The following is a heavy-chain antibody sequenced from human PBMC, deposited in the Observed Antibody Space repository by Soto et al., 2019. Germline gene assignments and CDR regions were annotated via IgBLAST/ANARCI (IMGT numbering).Heavy chain of an antibody. J-gene: IGHJ6*03. CDR3: ARRGYCSGGSCYYMDV. CDR1: GYSFTSYW. Sequence: PGESLKISCKGSGYSFTSYWIGWVRQMPGKGLEWMGIIYPGDSDTRYSPSFQGQVTTSADKSISTAYLQWSSLKASDTAMYYCARRGYCSGGSCYYMDVWGKGTTVTVSS. CDR2: IYPGDSDT. V-gene: IGHV5-51*01. D-gene: IGHD2-15*01.